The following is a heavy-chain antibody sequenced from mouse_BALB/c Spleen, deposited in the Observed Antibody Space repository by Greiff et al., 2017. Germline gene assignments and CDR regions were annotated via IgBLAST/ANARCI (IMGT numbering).Heavy chain of an antibody. CDR3: ARHTTGTTYYFDY. D-gene: IGHD4-1*02. J-gene: IGHJ2*01. Sequence: EVQRVESGGDLVKPGGSLKLSCAASGFTFSSYGMSWVRQTPDKRLEWVATISSGGSYTYYPDSVKGRFTISRDNAKNTLYLQMSSLKSEDTAMYYCARHTTGTTYYFDYWGQGTTRTVSS. V-gene: IGHV5-6*01. CDR2: ISSGGSYT. CDR1: GFTFSSYG.